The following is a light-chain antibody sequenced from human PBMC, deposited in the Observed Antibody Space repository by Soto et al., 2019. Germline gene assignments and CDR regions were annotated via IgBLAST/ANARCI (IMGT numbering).Light chain of an antibody. CDR2: DAA. Sequence: DIKMTQSPSTLSAYVGDRVTITCRASHSVSIWLAWYQQKPGKAPRLLIYDAASLKTGVPSRFSGSGSGTNFTLTSSSLQPEDFATYYCQQSYSTPRTFGQGTKVDI. J-gene: IGKJ1*01. CDR1: HSVSIW. V-gene: IGKV1-5*01. CDR3: QQSYSTPRT.